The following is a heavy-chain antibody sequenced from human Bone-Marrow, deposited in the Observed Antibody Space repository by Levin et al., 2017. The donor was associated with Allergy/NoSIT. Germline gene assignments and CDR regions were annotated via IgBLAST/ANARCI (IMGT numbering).Heavy chain of an antibody. CDR1: GFTFSTYE. V-gene: IGHV3-48*03. CDR3: ARVVGGRHIDY. J-gene: IGHJ4*02. D-gene: IGHD1-26*01. CDR2: ISSRTDSTT. Sequence: GESLKISCAASGFTFSTYEMNWVRQAPGKGLEWVSYISSRTDSTTYYADSVKGRFTMSRDNAKNSLFLQMNSVRAEDTAVYYCARVVGGRHIDYWGQGTLVTVSS.